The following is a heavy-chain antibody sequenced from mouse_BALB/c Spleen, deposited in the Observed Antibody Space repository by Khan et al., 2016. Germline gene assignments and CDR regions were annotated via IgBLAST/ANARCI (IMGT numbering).Heavy chain of an antibody. CDR1: GFAFSSYW. Sequence: QVRLQQSGAELVRPGSSVKISCKASGFAFSSYWMNWVKQRPGQGLEWIGQIYPGDGDTNYNGKFKGKATLTADKSSSTAYMQLSSLTSEESAVYFCARGTPFANWGQGTLVTVSA. D-gene: IGHD2-14*01. J-gene: IGHJ3*01. V-gene: IGHV1-80*01. CDR3: ARGTPFAN. CDR2: IYPGDGDT.